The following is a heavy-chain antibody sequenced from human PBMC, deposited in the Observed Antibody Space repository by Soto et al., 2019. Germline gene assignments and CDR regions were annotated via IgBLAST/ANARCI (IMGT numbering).Heavy chain of an antibody. J-gene: IGHJ4*02. V-gene: IGHV1-69*13. CDR3: AKAQGLMVSPSCDY. D-gene: IGHD2-8*01. CDR2: IIPIFGTA. CDR1: RGTFSSYA. Sequence: SVXVSCKASRGTFSSYAISWARQAHGQGLERMGGIIPIFGTANYAQKFQGRVTITADESTSTAYMELSSLRSEDTAVYYCAKAQGLMVSPSCDYWGQGTLVTSPQ.